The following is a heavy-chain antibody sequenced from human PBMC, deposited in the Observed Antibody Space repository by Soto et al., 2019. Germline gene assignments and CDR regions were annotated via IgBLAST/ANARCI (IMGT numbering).Heavy chain of an antibody. CDR3: ARCGRLWFGELSSGWFDP. CDR1: GYTFTSYG. D-gene: IGHD3-10*01. J-gene: IGHJ5*02. V-gene: IGHV1-18*04. CDR2: ISAYNGNT. Sequence: QVPLVQSGAEVKKPGASVKVSCKASGYTFTSYGISWVRQAPGQGLEWMGWISAYNGNTNYAQKLQGRVTMTTDTSTSTAYMELRSLRSDDTAVYYRARCGRLWFGELSSGWFDPWGQGTLVTVSS.